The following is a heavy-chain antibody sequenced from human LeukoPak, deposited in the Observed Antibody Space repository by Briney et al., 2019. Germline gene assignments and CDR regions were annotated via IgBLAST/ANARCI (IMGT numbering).Heavy chain of an antibody. Sequence: PGGSLKLSCAASGFTFSDSAMHWVRQASGKGLEWVGRIRSKGNTYATAYGASVKGRFTISRDDSKNTAYLQMNGLKTEDTAVYYCTSRRDYYHSSAYTIPDYWGQGTLVTVSS. CDR3: TSRRDYYHSSAYTIPDY. CDR2: IRSKGNTYAT. D-gene: IGHD3-22*01. CDR1: GFTFSDSA. J-gene: IGHJ4*02. V-gene: IGHV3-73*01.